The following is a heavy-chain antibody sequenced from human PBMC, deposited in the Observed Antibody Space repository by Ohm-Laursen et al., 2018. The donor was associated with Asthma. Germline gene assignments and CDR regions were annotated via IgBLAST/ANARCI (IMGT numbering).Heavy chain of an antibody. J-gene: IGHJ6*02. CDR1: GFTFSSYA. V-gene: IGHV3-23*01. D-gene: IGHD5-18*01. CDR2: ISGSGGST. CDR3: AKDLIRGYSYGYNYYYGMDV. Sequence: SLRLSCSASGFTFSSYAMSWVRQAPGKGLEWVSAISGSGGSTYYADSVKGRFTISRDNSKNTLYLQMNSLRAEDTAVYYCAKDLIRGYSYGYNYYYGMDVWGQGTTVTVSS.